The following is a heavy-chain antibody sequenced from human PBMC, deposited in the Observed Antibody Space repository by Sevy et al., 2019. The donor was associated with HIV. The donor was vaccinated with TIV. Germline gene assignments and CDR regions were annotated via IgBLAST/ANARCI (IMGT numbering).Heavy chain of an antibody. V-gene: IGHV3-48*01. Sequence: GGSLRLSCVVSGFTFSSYSMNWVRQAPGKGLEWVSYISSSSTTIYYADSVKGRFTISRDNAKNSLYLQMNSLRAEDTAVYYCARVAIVVVPAARGGHFDYWGQGTLVTVSS. J-gene: IGHJ4*02. CDR3: ARVAIVVVPAARGGHFDY. D-gene: IGHD2-2*01. CDR1: GFTFSSYS. CDR2: ISSSSTTI.